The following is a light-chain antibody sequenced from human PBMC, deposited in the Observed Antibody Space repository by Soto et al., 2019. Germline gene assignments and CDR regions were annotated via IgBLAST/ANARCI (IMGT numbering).Light chain of an antibody. J-gene: IGLJ2*01. CDR2: HGN. Sequence: QSVLTQPPSASGTPGQRVTISCSGSSSNIGSNAINWYHHLPGAAHKLLIYHGNQRPSGVTHRFSGSKSGTSASLAIGGLQSEDEADYFCAAWDDTLNGVVFGGGTKLTV. CDR1: SSNIGSNA. V-gene: IGLV1-44*01. CDR3: AAWDDTLNGVV.